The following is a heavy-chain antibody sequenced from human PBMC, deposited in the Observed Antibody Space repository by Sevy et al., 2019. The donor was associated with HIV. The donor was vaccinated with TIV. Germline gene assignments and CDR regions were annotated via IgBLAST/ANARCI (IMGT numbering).Heavy chain of an antibody. Sequence: GGSLRLSCAASGLTFGNYAMNCVSQAPGKGLEWVSSIRGSTIDTSYADSVKGRFTISRDNSQNTLYLEMNSLRAEDTAVYYCAKDRTYSLSWYYLDHWGQGTLVTVSS. D-gene: IGHD6-13*01. CDR1: GLTFGNYA. V-gene: IGHV3-23*01. J-gene: IGHJ4*02. CDR2: IRGSTIDT. CDR3: AKDRTYSLSWYYLDH.